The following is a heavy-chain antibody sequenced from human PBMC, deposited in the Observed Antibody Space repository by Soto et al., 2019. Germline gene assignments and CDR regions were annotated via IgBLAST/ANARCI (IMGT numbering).Heavy chain of an antibody. CDR1: GYTFTSYY. Sequence: ASVKVSCKASGYTFTSYYMHWVLQAPGQGLEWVGIINPSGGSTSYAQKFQGRVTMTRDTSTSTVYMELSSLRSEDTAVYYCASSRWELLGGWFDPWGQGTQVTVSS. CDR2: INPSGGST. V-gene: IGHV1-46*01. D-gene: IGHD1-26*01. CDR3: ASSRWELLGGWFDP. J-gene: IGHJ5*02.